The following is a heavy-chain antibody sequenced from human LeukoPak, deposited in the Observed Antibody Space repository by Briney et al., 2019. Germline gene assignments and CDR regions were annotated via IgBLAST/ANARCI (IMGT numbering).Heavy chain of an antibody. CDR3: AKDREGIAAAGTDY. CDR1: GFTFSSYW. Sequence: GGSLRLSCSASGFTFSSYWMSWVRQAPGKGLEWVAVISYDGSNKYYADSVKGRFTISRDNSKNTLYLQMNSLRAEDTAVYYCAKDREGIAAAGTDYWGQGTLVTVSS. J-gene: IGHJ4*02. D-gene: IGHD6-13*01. V-gene: IGHV3-30*18. CDR2: ISYDGSNK.